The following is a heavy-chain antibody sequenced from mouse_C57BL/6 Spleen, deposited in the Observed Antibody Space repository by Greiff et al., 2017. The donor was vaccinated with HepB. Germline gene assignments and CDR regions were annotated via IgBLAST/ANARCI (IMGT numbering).Heavy chain of an antibody. V-gene: IGHV1-64*01. CDR3: ARKGDYDYDLAY. J-gene: IGHJ3*01. Sequence: QVQLQQPGAELVKPGASVKLSCKASGYTFTSYWMHWVKQRPGQGLEWIGMIHPNSGSTNYNEKFKSKATLTVDKSSSTAYMQLSSLTSEDSAVYYCARKGDYDYDLAYWGQGTLVTVSA. D-gene: IGHD2-4*01. CDR2: IHPNSGST. CDR1: GYTFTSYW.